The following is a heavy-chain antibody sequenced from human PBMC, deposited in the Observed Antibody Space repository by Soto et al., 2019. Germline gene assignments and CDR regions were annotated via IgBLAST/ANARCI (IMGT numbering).Heavy chain of an antibody. J-gene: IGHJ5*02. D-gene: IGHD3-10*01. CDR2: INPSVGTT. Sequence: ASVKVSCKASGYTVTSNWMHWVRQAPGQGPEWMGIINPSVGTTIYAQKFQGRVTMTRDTSTNTVYMELSSLRSEDTAMYYCARDHSRDYGSGPQARWLDPWGQGTLVTVSS. CDR1: GYTVTSNW. V-gene: IGHV1-46*01. CDR3: ARDHSRDYGSGPQARWLDP.